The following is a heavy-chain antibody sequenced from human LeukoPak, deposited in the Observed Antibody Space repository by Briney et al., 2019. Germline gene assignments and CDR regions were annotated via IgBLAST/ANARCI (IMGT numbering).Heavy chain of an antibody. Sequence: SGGSLRLSCAAASGFTVSSNYMSWVRQAPGKGLEWVSVIYGGGSTSYADSVKGRFTFSRDTSKNTPYLQMNSLRPEDTAVYYCARVLGSYYYAMDVWGQGTTVTVSS. J-gene: IGHJ6*02. D-gene: IGHD7-27*01. V-gene: IGHV3-66*02. CDR2: IYGGGST. CDR3: ARVLGSYYYAMDV. CDR1: GFTVSSNY.